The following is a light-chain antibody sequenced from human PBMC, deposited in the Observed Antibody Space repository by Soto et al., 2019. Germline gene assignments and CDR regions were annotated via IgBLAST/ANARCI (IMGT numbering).Light chain of an antibody. J-gene: IGLJ2*01. V-gene: IGLV1-47*02. Sequence: QSVLTQSPSASGTPGQRITISCSGSGSNIGPNYVYWFQQFPGTAPKLLIYNDDQRPSGVPDRFSGSKSGTSGTLDITGLQTGDEADYYCATWDYSLTGEVFGGGTKLTVL. CDR2: NDD. CDR3: ATWDYSLTGEV. CDR1: GSNIGPNY.